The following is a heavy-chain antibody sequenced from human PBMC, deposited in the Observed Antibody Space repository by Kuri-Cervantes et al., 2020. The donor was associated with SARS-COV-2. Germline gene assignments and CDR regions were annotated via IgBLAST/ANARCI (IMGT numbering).Heavy chain of an antibody. CDR2: IDWDDDK. CDR3: ARMTYYYDSSGYFTGPGAFDI. CDR1: GFSLSTSGMR. V-gene: IGHV2-70*04. D-gene: IGHD3-22*01. J-gene: IGHJ3*02. Sequence: SGPTLVKPTETLTLTCTVSGFSLSTSGMRVSWIRQPPGKALEWLARIDWDDDKFYSTSLKTRLTISKDTSKNQVVLTMTNMDPVDTAMYYCARMTYYYDSSGYFTGPGAFDIWGQGTMVTVSS.